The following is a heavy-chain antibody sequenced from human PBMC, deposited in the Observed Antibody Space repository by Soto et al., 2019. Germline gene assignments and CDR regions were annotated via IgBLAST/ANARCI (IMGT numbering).Heavy chain of an antibody. J-gene: IGHJ6*03. Sequence: ASVKVSCKASGYTFTSYAMHWVRQAPGQRLEWMGWINAGNGNTKYSQKFQGRVTITRDTSASTAYMELSSLRSEDTAVYYCARAGGIFGVVIYMDVWGKGTTVTVSS. CDR3: ARAGGIFGVVIYMDV. D-gene: IGHD3-3*01. V-gene: IGHV1-3*01. CDR1: GYTFTSYA. CDR2: INAGNGNT.